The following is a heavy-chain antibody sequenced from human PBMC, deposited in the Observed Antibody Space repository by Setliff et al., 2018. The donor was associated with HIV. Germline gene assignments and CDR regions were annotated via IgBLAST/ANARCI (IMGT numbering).Heavy chain of an antibody. CDR3: ARVSITYWYSIPTFYYYYMDV. CDR2: INHSGRT. V-gene: IGHV4-34*01. D-gene: IGHD2-15*01. CDR1: GGSFSGYH. Sequence: SETLSLTCAVYGGSFSGYHWNWIRQPPGKGLEWIGEINHSGRTNYNPSLKSRVTVSVDPSKNQFSLKLRSVTAADTAMYYCARVSITYWYSIPTFYYYYMDVWGKGTKVTVSS. J-gene: IGHJ6*03.